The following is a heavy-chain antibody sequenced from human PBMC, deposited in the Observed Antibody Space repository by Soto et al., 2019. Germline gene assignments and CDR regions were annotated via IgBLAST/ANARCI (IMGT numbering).Heavy chain of an antibody. V-gene: IGHV6-1*01. D-gene: IGHD5-12*01. CDR1: GDSVSSHNAA. CDR3: AKGDNLGPKTGYAFDP. J-gene: IGHJ5*02. CDR2: TYYKSQWYY. Sequence: QTLSLTRVISGDSVSSHNAAWNWVRQSPSRGLEWLGRTYYKSQWYYDYADFVKSRITINPDTSNNQFSLQLNSVTPEDTAVYFCAKGDNLGPKTGYAFDPWGQGIMVTVSS.